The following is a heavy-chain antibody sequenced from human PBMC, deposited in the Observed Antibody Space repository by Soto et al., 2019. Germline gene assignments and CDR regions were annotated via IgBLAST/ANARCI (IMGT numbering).Heavy chain of an antibody. D-gene: IGHD1-7*01. V-gene: IGHV4-34*01. CDR3: ARGITGTTHVYYYGMDV. J-gene: IGHJ6*02. Sequence: SETLSLTCAVYGGSFSGYYWSWIRQPPGKGLEWIGEINHSGSTNYNPSLKSRVTISVDTSKNQFSLKLSSVTAANTAVYYCARGITGTTHVYYYGMDVWGQGTTVTVSS. CDR1: GGSFSGYY. CDR2: INHSGST.